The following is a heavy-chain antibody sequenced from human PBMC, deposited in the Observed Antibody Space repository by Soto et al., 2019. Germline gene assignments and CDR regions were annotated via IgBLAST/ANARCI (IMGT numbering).Heavy chain of an antibody. V-gene: IGHV3-23*01. Sequence: EVQLLESGGGLVQPGGSLRLSCAASGFTFSSYAMSWVRQAPGKGLEWVSAISGSGGSTYYADSVKGRFTISRDNSKNTLYLQMNSLRAEDTAVYYCAKDLRKGSVTPTNWFDPWGQGTLVTVSS. CDR1: GFTFSSYA. CDR2: ISGSGGST. CDR3: AKDLRKGSVTPTNWFDP. D-gene: IGHD2-8*02. J-gene: IGHJ5*02.